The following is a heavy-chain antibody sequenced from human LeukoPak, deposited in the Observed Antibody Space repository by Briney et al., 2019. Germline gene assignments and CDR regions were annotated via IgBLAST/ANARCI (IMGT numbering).Heavy chain of an antibody. Sequence: SETLSLTCTVYGGSISSGSYYWSWIRQPAGKGLEWIGRIYTSGSTNYNPSLKSRVTMSVDTSKNQFSLKLSSVTAADTAVYYCARGFGDVWGKGTTVTVSS. D-gene: IGHD3-16*01. CDR2: IYTSGST. CDR1: GGSISSGSYY. V-gene: IGHV4-61*02. CDR3: ARGFGDV. J-gene: IGHJ6*04.